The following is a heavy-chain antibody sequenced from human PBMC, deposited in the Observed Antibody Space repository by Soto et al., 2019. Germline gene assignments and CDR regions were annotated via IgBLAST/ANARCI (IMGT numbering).Heavy chain of an antibody. Sequence: SVKVSCKASGGTFSNDIITWVRQAPGQGLEWMGRIIPLLDIANYAQKFQGRVTITADKSTSTAYMELNSLRSDDTAVYYCASGREGVYYDSSGYSVFDYWGQGTLVTVSS. V-gene: IGHV1-69*02. D-gene: IGHD3-22*01. J-gene: IGHJ4*02. CDR1: GGTFSNDI. CDR2: IIPLLDIA. CDR3: ASGREGVYYDSSGYSVFDY.